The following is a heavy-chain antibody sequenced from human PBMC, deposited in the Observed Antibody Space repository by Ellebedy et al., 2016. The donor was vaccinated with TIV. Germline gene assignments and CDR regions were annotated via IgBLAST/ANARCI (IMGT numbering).Heavy chain of an antibody. D-gene: IGHD3-22*01. CDR1: GYTFTSYY. V-gene: IGHV1-46*01. CDR2: INPSGGSL. J-gene: IGHJ4*02. Sequence: ASVKVSCKASGYTFTSYYMYWVRQAPGQGLEWMGIINPSGGSLNYAQKFQGRVTMTRDTSTSTVYMELSSLRSEDTAVYYCARGDKYYYDSSGYYYTYWGQGTLVTVSS. CDR3: ARGDKYYYDSSGYYYTY.